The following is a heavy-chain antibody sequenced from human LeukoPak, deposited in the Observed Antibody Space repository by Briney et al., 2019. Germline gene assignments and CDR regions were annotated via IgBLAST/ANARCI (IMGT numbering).Heavy chain of an antibody. V-gene: IGHV3-30*02. CDR3: TRDPPASGWSFDY. Sequence: PAGGSLTLSCAASGFIFRSYAMHWVRQAPAKGLEWVAMIHYDGRIQYYADSVKGRFTISRDNSKSTVSLQMNSLRAEDTAVYYCTRDPPASGWSFDYWGQGTLVTVSS. D-gene: IGHD6-19*01. CDR1: GFIFRSYA. CDR2: IHYDGRIQ. J-gene: IGHJ4*02.